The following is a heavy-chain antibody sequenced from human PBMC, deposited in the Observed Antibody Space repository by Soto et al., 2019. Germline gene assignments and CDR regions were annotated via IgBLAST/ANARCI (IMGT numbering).Heavy chain of an antibody. CDR3: ARGGSSRAAPVDY. V-gene: IGHV1-69*13. CDR1: GGTFSSYA. CDR2: IIPIFGTA. J-gene: IGHJ4*02. Sequence: SVKVSCKASGGTFSSYAISWVRQAPGQGLEWMGGIIPIFGTANYAQKFQGRVTITADESTSTAYMELSSLRSEDTAVYYCARGGSSRAAPVDYWCQGTLVTVSS. D-gene: IGHD6-6*01.